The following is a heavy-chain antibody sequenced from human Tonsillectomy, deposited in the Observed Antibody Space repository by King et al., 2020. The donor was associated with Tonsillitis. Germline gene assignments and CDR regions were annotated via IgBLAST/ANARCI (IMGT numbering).Heavy chain of an antibody. D-gene: IGHD3/OR15-3a*01. Sequence: VQLQESGPGLVKPSDTLSLTCTVSGDSTRSYYWNWIRQPPGKGLEWIGYVYYSGSTNYNPSLKSRITISVDTSKNQFSLRLSSVTAADTAVYYCARGSVGHTYYYGMDVWGQGTTVTVSS. CDR1: GDSTRSYY. CDR3: ARGSVGHTYYYGMDV. V-gene: IGHV4-59*01. J-gene: IGHJ6*02. CDR2: VYYSGST.